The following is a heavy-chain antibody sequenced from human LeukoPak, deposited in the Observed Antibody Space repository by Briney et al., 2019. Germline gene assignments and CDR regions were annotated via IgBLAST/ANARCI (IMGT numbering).Heavy chain of an antibody. D-gene: IGHD3-9*01. CDR3: ARDQYDILTGYSAGYGMAV. CDR2: ISAYNGNT. Sequence: ASVKISCKASGYTFTKYGISWVRQAPGQGLEWMGWISAYNGNTNSAQKLQGRVTMTTDTSTSAAYMELRSLRSDDTAVYYCARDQYDILTGYSAGYGMAVWGQGTTVTVSS. V-gene: IGHV1-18*01. J-gene: IGHJ6*02. CDR1: GYTFTKYG.